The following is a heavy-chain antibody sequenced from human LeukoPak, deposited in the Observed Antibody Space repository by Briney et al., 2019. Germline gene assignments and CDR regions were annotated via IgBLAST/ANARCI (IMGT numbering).Heavy chain of an antibody. J-gene: IGHJ4*02. D-gene: IGHD3-10*01. V-gene: IGHV4-61*08. CDR3: ARVVYASGTRGKYYFDY. CDR1: GGSISSGDYY. CDR2: IYYSGST. Sequence: SQTLSLTCTVSGGSISSGDYYWSWIRQPPGTGLEWIGYIYYSGSTNYNPSLKSRVTISIDTSKNQFSLKLSSVTAADTAVYYCARVVYASGTRGKYYFDYWGQGTLVTVSS.